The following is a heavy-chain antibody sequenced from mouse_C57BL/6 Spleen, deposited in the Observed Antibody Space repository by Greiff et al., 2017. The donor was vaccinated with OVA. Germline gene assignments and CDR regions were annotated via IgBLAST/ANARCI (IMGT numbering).Heavy chain of an antibody. CDR2: INPSSGYT. CDR3: ARGPIYDYEGAWFAY. D-gene: IGHD2-4*01. Sequence: VQLQQSGAELAKPGASVKLSCKASGYTFTSYWMPWVKQRPGQGLEWIGYINPSSGYTKYNQKFKDKATLTADKSSSTAYMQLSSLTYEDSAVYYCARGPIYDYEGAWFAYWGQGTLVTVSA. V-gene: IGHV1-7*01. J-gene: IGHJ3*01. CDR1: GYTFTSYW.